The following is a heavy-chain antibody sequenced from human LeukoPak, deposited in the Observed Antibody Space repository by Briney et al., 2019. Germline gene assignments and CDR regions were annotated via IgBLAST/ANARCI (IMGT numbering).Heavy chain of an antibody. CDR2: IGGSGRST. Sequence: GGSLRPSCAASGFTFSSYAMSWVRQAPGKGLEWLSAIGGSGRSTYYAESGNGRPTISRDNSKNPRYLQMNTLRAEDTAVYYCAKDDLPSVLLWFGDLTPPPTFDYWGQGTLVTVSS. CDR1: GFTFSSYA. V-gene: IGHV3-23*01. CDR3: AKDDLPSVLLWFGDLTPPPTFDY. D-gene: IGHD3-10*01. J-gene: IGHJ4*02.